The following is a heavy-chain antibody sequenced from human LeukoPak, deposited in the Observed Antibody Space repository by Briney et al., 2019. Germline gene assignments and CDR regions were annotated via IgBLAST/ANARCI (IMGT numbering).Heavy chain of an antibody. CDR1: GYTFANYW. V-gene: IGHV5-51*06. CDR2: FFPGDSDT. D-gene: IGHD3-22*01. Sequence: GESLKISCESSGYTFANYWIGWVRQKPGKGPEWMGIFFPGDSDTRISPSFQGRITMPGDRSNNTAYLQWSSLKASDTAMYFCARIGMYYYESSGYFPDGAFDIWGQGTVVTVSS. CDR3: ARIGMYYYESSGYFPDGAFDI. J-gene: IGHJ3*02.